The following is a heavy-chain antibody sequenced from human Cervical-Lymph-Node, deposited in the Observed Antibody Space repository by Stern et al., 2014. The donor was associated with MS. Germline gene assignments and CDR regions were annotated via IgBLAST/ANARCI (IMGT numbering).Heavy chain of an antibody. D-gene: IGHD6-13*01. V-gene: IGHV3-30*18. CDR2: ISYDGSNK. Sequence: VQLVQSGGGVVQPGRSLRLSCAASGFTFSSYGMHWVRQAPGQGLEWVAVISYDGSNKYYAASVKVRFTISRDNSKNTLYLQMNSLRAEDTAVYYCAKDGDSSSWYDWYFDLWGRGTLVTVSS. J-gene: IGHJ2*01. CDR3: AKDGDSSSWYDWYFDL. CDR1: GFTFSSYG.